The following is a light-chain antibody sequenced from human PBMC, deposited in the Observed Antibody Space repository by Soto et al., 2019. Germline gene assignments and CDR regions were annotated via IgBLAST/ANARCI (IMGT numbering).Light chain of an antibody. V-gene: IGKV1-33*01. J-gene: IGKJ2*01. CDR1: QDITNY. CDR3: QQYDNFPYT. CDR2: DAS. Sequence: EIQSTQSTSSLSASVGDRFTITCQASQDITNYLNWYQQKPGKAPKLLIYDASSLKTGVPLRFSGSGSGTDFTFTISSLQPEDFATYYCQQYDNFPYTFGQRT.